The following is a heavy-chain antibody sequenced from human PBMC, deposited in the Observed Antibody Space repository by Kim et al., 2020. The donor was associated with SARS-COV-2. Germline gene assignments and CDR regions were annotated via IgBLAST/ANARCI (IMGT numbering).Heavy chain of an antibody. V-gene: IGHV4-34*01. D-gene: IGHD2-2*01. Sequence: SETLSLTCAVFGGSFSGYYWNWIRQSPGTGLELIGEIDLAGGTNYNPSLRGRVPMSIDASKNHFSLSLRSVTAADTAVYYCSRGRARSTNWGQGTLVTVSS. CDR2: IDLAGGT. CDR3: SRGRARSTN. CDR1: GGSFSGYY. J-gene: IGHJ1*01.